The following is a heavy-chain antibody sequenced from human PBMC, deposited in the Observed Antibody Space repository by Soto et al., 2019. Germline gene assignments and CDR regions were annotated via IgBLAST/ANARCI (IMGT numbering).Heavy chain of an antibody. V-gene: IGHV4-39*02. CDR2: IDKTGTT. CDR1: GGSIGRSNFH. CDR3: ARVPGR. Sequence: SETLSLTCTVSGGSIGRSNFHWGWIRQPPGKGLEWIGSIDKTGTTNDNPSLKSRLTIALDTSKNQFSLKLTSVTAADTAVYYCARVPGRWGQGTLVTVSS. D-gene: IGHD2-2*01. J-gene: IGHJ4*02.